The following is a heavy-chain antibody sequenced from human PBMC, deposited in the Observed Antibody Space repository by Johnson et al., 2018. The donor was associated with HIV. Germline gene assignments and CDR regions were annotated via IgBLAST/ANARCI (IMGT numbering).Heavy chain of an antibody. Sequence: SSSGSTNYYVDSVKGRFTISRDNAKNSVYLQMNSLRAEDTALYYCAAPYGIGGATGAFDIWGQGTMVTVSS. CDR2: SSSGSTN. D-gene: IGHD1-26*01. CDR3: AAPYGIGGATGAFDI. V-gene: IGHV3-11*01. J-gene: IGHJ3*02.